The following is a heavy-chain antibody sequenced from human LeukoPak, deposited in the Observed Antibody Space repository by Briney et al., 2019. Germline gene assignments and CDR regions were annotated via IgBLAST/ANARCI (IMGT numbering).Heavy chain of an antibody. J-gene: IGHJ4*02. CDR1: GFTFSTYW. V-gene: IGHV3-7*01. CDR3: ARLRGLYSDTNRYQTALDC. D-gene: IGHD1-26*01. CDR2: IKADGGEK. Sequence: GGSLRLSCAASGFTFSTYWMNWFRQTPGKGLEWVAKIKADGGEKDHVASVKGRFTISRDNAKNSLYVQMNSLRAEDTAVYYCARLRGLYSDTNRYQTALDCWGQGTLVTVSS.